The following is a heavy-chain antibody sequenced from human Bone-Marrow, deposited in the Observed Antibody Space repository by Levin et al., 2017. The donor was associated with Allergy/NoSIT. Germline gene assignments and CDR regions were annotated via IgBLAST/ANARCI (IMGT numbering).Heavy chain of an antibody. CDR2: IYSSGST. J-gene: IGHJ2*01. D-gene: IGHD3-10*01. CDR1: GGSIRSSNYY. CDR3: ARPHATMVLGEGWYFDL. V-gene: IGHV4-39*01. Sequence: SETLSLTCTVSGGSIRSSNYYWGWIRQSPGKGLEWIGSIYSSGSTFHNPSLKSRASIFVDTSKNQISLKLSSVTAADTAVYYCARPHATMVLGEGWYFDLWGRGALVTVSS.